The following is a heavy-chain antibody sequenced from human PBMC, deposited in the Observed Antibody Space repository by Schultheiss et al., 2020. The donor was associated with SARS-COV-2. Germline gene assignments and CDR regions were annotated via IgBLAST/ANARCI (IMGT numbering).Heavy chain of an antibody. Sequence: GESLKISCAASGFTFSSYAMHWVRQAPGKGLEWVAVISYDGSNKYYADSVKGRFTISRDNSKNTLYLQMSSLRAEDTAVYYCVKAAGSSGYYYPFDYWGQGTLVTVSS. V-gene: IGHV3-30*14. CDR2: ISYDGSNK. J-gene: IGHJ4*02. CDR3: VKAAGSSGYYYPFDY. CDR1: GFTFSSYA. D-gene: IGHD3-22*01.